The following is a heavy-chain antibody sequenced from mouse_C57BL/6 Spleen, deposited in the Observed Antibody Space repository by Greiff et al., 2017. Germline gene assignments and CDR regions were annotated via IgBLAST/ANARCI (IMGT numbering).Heavy chain of an antibody. J-gene: IGHJ2*01. V-gene: IGHV7-3*01. CDR1: GFTFTDSY. Sequence: EVKLMESGGGLVQPGGSLSLSCAASGFTFTDSYMSWVRQPPGKALEWLVFIRNKANGYTTEYSASVMGRFTISRDNSQSILYLQMNALRAEDSATYYCARYITAFDYWGQGTTLTVSS. CDR2: IRNKANGYTT. CDR3: ARYITAFDY. D-gene: IGHD4-1*01.